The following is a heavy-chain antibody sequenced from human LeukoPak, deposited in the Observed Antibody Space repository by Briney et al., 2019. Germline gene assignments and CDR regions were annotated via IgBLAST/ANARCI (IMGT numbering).Heavy chain of an antibody. D-gene: IGHD2-2*01. CDR2: TQYDGSIK. CDR3: ARDSCSSVSCYDY. V-gene: IGHV3-33*01. CDR1: GFTFSSYD. Sequence: GGSLRLSCAASGFTFSSYDMHWVRLAPGKGLEWVAATQYDGSIKYYADSVKGRFNISRDDSKNTLYLQMNSLRAEDAAVYYCARDSCSSVSCYDYWGQGTLVTVSS. J-gene: IGHJ4*02.